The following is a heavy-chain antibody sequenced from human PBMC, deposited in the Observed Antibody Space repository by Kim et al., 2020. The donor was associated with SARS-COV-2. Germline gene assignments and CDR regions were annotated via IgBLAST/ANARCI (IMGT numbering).Heavy chain of an antibody. CDR1: GGSISSSSYY. CDR3: ARPSLHDEPAEYFQH. V-gene: IGHV4-39*01. Sequence: SETLSLTCTVSGGSISSSSYYWGWIRQPPGKGLEWIGSINYSGSTYYNPSLKSRVTISVDTSKNQFSLTLSSVTAADTAVYYCARPSLHDEPAEYFQHWG. CDR2: INYSGST. J-gene: IGHJ1*01.